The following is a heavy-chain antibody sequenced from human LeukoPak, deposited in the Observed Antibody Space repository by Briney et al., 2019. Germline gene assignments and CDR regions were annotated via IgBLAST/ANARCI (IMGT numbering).Heavy chain of an antibody. J-gene: IGHJ4*02. CDR2: IYYSGST. CDR3: ARTRIAAAGTDY. Sequence: SETLSLTCTVSGGSISSYYWSWIRRPPGKGLEWIGYIYYSGSTNYNPSLKSRVTISVDTSKNQFSLKLSSVTAADTAVYYCARTRIAAAGTDYWGQGTLVTVSS. CDR1: GGSISSYY. D-gene: IGHD6-13*01. V-gene: IGHV4-59*08.